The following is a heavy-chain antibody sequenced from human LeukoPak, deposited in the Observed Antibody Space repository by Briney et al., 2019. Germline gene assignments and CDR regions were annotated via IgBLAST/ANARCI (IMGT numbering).Heavy chain of an antibody. CDR2: ISSSSSYI. J-gene: IGHJ4*02. Sequence: GGSLRLSCAASGFTFSSYSMNWVRQAPGEGLEWVSSISSSSSYIYYADSVKGRFTISRDNAKNSLYLQMNSLRAEDTAVYYCASRFGEYCSTYYWGQGTLVTVSS. CDR1: GFTFSSYS. CDR3: ASRFGEYCSTYY. D-gene: IGHD2-2*01. V-gene: IGHV3-21*01.